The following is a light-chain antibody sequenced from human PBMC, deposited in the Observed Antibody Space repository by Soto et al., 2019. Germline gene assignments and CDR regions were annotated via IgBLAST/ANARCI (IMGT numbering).Light chain of an antibody. CDR1: SSNIGAGYY. J-gene: IGLJ2*01. V-gene: IGLV1-40*01. Sequence: QSVLTQPPSVSGAPGQRVTISCTGSSSNIGAGYYVHWYQQFPGTTPKFLIYGNTNRPSGVPDRFSASKSGTSASLDITGLQAEDEAEYFCQSYASSLTVVFGGGTQLTVL. CDR3: QSYASSLTVV. CDR2: GNT.